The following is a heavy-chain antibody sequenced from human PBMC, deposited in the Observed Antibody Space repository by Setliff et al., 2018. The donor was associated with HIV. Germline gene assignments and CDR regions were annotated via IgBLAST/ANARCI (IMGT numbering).Heavy chain of an antibody. J-gene: IGHJ5*02. CDR3: ARDRVPYSSSPSALDP. D-gene: IGHD2-2*01. CDR1: GGTFSSYA. V-gene: IGHV1-69*06. CDR2: IIPIFGTA. Sequence: SVKVSCKASGGTFSSYAISWVRQAPGQGLEWMGGIIPIFGTANYAQNFQGRLTITADKSTSTTHMELSSLRSEDTAIYYCARDRVPYSSSPSALDPWGQGTQVTVSS.